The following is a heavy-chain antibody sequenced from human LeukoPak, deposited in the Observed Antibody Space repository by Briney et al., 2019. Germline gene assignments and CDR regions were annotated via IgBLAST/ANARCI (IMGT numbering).Heavy chain of an antibody. D-gene: IGHD1-26*01. CDR2: ISGSGATT. CDR1: GFTFSTYA. CDR3: AKDHTEWELLEPYYFDY. V-gene: IGHV3-23*01. Sequence: PGGSLRLSCAASGFTFSTYAMSWVHQAPGKGLEWVSSISGSGATTYYADSVKGRFTISRDNSKNTLYLQMNSLRAEDTAVYYCAKDHTEWELLEPYYFDYWGQGTLVTVSS. J-gene: IGHJ4*02.